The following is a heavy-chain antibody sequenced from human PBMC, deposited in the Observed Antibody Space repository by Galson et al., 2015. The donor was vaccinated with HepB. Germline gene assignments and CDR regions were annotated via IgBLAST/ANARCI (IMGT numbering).Heavy chain of an antibody. CDR2: ISGSGGTT. Sequence: SLRLSCAASGFMFRSYAMSWVRQAPGKGLEWVSTISGSGGTTFYADSVKGRFTISRDNSKNTLYLRMNRPRVEDTALYYCAKTPTDAFDYWGQGTLVTVSS. CDR1: GFMFRSYA. CDR3: AKTPTDAFDY. V-gene: IGHV3-23*01. J-gene: IGHJ4*02.